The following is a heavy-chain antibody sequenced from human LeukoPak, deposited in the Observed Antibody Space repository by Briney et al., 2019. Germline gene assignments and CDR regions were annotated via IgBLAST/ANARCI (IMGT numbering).Heavy chain of an antibody. CDR2: ISSSSSYI. J-gene: IGHJ4*02. D-gene: IGHD1-26*01. V-gene: IGHV3-21*01. Sequence: PGGSLRLSCAASGFTFSSHSMNWVRQAPGKGLEWVSSISSSSSYIYYADSVKGRFTISRDNAKNSLYLQTNSLRAEDTAVYYCARDLEGAFDYWGQGTLVTVSS. CDR3: ARDLEGAFDY. CDR1: GFTFSSHS.